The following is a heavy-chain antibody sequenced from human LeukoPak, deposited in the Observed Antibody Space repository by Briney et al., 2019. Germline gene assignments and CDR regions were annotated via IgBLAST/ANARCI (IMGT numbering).Heavy chain of an antibody. CDR3: ARDRPGPLGGFDY. CDR1: GYTFTSYA. J-gene: IGHJ4*02. Sequence: ASVKVSCKASGYTFTSYAMHWVRQAPGQRLEWMGWINAGNGNTKYSQKFQDRVTITRDTSASTAYMELSSLRSEDTAVYYCARDRPGPLGGFDYWGQGTLVTVSS. D-gene: IGHD3-16*01. V-gene: IGHV1-3*01. CDR2: INAGNGNT.